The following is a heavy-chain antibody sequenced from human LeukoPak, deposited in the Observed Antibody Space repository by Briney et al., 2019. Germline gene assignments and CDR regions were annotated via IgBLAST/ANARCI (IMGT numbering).Heavy chain of an antibody. CDR1: GGSMSPYH. CDR3: ARTYYYDSSGYYRDY. Sequence: SETLSLTCTVSGGSMSPYHWGWTRQPPGKGLEWTGYIYYSGSTNYNPSLKSRVTISVDTSKNQFSLKLSSVTAADTAVYYCARTYYYDSSGYYRDYWGQGTLVTVSS. J-gene: IGHJ4*02. CDR2: IYYSGST. D-gene: IGHD3-22*01. V-gene: IGHV4-59*08.